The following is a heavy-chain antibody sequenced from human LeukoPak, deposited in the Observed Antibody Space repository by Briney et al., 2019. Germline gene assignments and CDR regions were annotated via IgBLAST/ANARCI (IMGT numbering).Heavy chain of an antibody. Sequence: GGSLRLSCAASGFTFSDYYMSWIRQAPGKGLEWVSYISSSGSTIYYADSVKGRFTISRDNAQNSLYLQMNSLRAEDTAVYYCASSSSRRGKDAFDIWGQGTMVTASS. CDR1: GFTFSDYY. J-gene: IGHJ3*02. CDR3: ASSSSRRGKDAFDI. D-gene: IGHD3-10*01. CDR2: ISSSGSTI. V-gene: IGHV3-11*01.